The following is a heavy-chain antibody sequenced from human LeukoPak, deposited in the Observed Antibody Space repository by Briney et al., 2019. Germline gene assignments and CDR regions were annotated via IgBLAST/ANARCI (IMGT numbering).Heavy chain of an antibody. Sequence: PGGSLRLSCAASGFTFSSYWMSWVRQAPGKGLEWVANIKQVGSEKYYVDSVKGRFTISRDNAKNSLYLQMNSLRAEDTAVYYCAREGAAAGLYYYYYMDVWGKGTTVTVSS. CDR1: GFTFSSYW. CDR3: AREGAAAGLYYYYYMDV. CDR2: IKQVGSEK. J-gene: IGHJ6*03. D-gene: IGHD6-13*01. V-gene: IGHV3-7*01.